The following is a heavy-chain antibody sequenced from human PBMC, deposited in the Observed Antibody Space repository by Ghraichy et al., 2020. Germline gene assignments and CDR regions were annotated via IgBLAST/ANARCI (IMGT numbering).Heavy chain of an antibody. D-gene: IGHD5-24*01. J-gene: IGHJ4*02. CDR2: MYHSGST. CDR3: ARDDLGDAYNSRFDY. V-gene: IGHV4-38-2*02. CDR1: GYSISTDYY. Sequence: SETLSLTCAVSGYSISTDYYWCWIRQPPGKGLEWIGSMYHSGSTYYNPSLKSRVSISIDTSKNQFSLKLSSVTAADTAVYYCARDDLGDAYNSRFDYWGQGTLVSVAS.